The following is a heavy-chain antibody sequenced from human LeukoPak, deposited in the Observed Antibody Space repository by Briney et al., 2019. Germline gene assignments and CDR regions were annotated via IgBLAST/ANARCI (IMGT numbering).Heavy chain of an antibody. CDR3: ASSPITKTAPFDY. CDR2: INTNTGNP. V-gene: IGHV7-4-1*02. Sequence: ASVKVSCNASGYTFSSYAMNWVRQAPGQGLEWMGWINTNTGNPTYAQGFTGRFVFSLDTSVSTAYLQISSLKAEDTAVYYCASSPITKTAPFDYWGQGTLVTVSS. CDR1: GYTFSSYA. J-gene: IGHJ4*02. D-gene: IGHD1-20*01.